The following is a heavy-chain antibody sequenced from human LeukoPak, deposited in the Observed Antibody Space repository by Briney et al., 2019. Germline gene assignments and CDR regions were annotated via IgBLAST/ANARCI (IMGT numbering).Heavy chain of an antibody. CDR3: ARHRALGFYPAGLRDAFDI. CDR1: GSIFTSYW. V-gene: IGHV5-51*01. CDR2: IYPGDPDT. Sequence: GESLKISCKGSGSIFTSYWIGWVRQMPGKGLEWMGIIYPGDPDTRYSPSFQGQVTISADKSISTAYLQWSSLKASDTAMYYCARHRALGFYPAGLRDAFDIWGQGTMVTVSS. J-gene: IGHJ3*02. D-gene: IGHD2-15*01.